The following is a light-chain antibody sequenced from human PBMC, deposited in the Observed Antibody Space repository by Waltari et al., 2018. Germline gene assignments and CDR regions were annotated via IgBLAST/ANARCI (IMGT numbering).Light chain of an antibody. CDR1: SPHTAHHY. CDR2: DNK. Sequence: QSVLTQPPSVSAAPGQKVTVSCPGTSPHTAHHYVSWYQQSPRTAPKLLIHDNKKRPAGIPDRFSGSKSGTSATLVITGLQTGDEADYYCGTWDSSLSAWVFGGGTKLTVL. V-gene: IGLV1-51*01. CDR3: GTWDSSLSAWV. J-gene: IGLJ3*02.